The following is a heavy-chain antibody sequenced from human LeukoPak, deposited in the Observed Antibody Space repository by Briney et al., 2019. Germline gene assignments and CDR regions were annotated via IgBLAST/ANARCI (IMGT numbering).Heavy chain of an antibody. V-gene: IGHV1-18*01. CDR1: GYTFTSYG. CDR2: ISAYNGNT. CDR3: ARDFSSVLGSNWYRPFDY. Sequence: GASVKVSCKASGYTFTSYGISWVRRAPGQGLEWMGWISAYNGNTNYEQKYQGRVTMTTDTSTSTAYMELRSLTSDDTAVYFCARDFSSVLGSNWYRPFDYWGQGTLVTVSS. D-gene: IGHD6-13*01. J-gene: IGHJ4*02.